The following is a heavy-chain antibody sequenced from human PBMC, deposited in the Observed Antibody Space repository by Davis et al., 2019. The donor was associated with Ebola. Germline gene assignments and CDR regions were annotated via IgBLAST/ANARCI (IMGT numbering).Heavy chain of an antibody. D-gene: IGHD3-22*01. CDR1: GFTFSSYA. CDR3: ARVDITMIVVAPFDY. CDR2: ISYDGSNK. V-gene: IGHV3-30-3*01. Sequence: GESLKISCAASGFTFSSYAMHWVRQAPGKGLEWVAVISYDGSNKYYADSVKGRFTISRDNSKNTLYLQMNSLRAEDTAVYYCARVDITMIVVAPFDYWGQGTLVTVSS. J-gene: IGHJ4*02.